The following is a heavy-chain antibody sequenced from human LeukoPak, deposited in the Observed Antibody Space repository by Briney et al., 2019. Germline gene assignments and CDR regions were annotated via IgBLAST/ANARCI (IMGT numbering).Heavy chain of an antibody. V-gene: IGHV4-30-4*08. CDR3: ARGDEESQQLVGHWAIDY. CDR2: IYYSGST. D-gene: IGHD6-13*01. CDR1: GGSISSYY. J-gene: IGHJ4*02. Sequence: PSETLSLTCTVSGGSISSYYWSWIRQPPGKGLEWIGYIYYSGSTYYNPSLKSRVTISVDTSKNQFSLKLSSVTAADTAVYYCARGDEESQQLVGHWAIDYWGQGTLVTVSS.